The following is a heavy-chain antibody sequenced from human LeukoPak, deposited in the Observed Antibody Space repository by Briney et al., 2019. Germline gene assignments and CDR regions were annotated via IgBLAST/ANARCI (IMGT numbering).Heavy chain of an antibody. CDR3: AKTTTGYSSGRYPAWPIDY. J-gene: IGHJ4*02. V-gene: IGHV3-23*01. CDR1: GFTFGSYA. Sequence: PGGSLRLSCAASGFTFGSYAMYWVRQAPGKGLEWVSGIFGSGGSAHYADSVKGRITVSRDNSKNTVYLLMDSLRVEDTAIYYCAKTTTGYSSGRYPAWPIDYWGQGTLVTVSS. CDR2: IFGSGGSA. D-gene: IGHD6-19*01.